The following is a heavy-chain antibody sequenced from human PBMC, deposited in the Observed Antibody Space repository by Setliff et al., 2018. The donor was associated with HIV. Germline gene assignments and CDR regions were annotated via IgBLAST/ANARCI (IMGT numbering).Heavy chain of an antibody. CDR2: INHSGST. D-gene: IGHD6-19*01. CDR1: GGSISSGDYS. J-gene: IGHJ4*02. CDR3: ARFTSGWYGQY. Sequence: PSETLSLTCTVSGGSISSGDYSWNWIRQPPGKGLEWIGEINHSGSTNYNPSLKSRVTISVDTSKNQFSLKLTSVTIADTAVYYCARFTSGWYGQYWGQGTLVTVSS. V-gene: IGHV4-61*08.